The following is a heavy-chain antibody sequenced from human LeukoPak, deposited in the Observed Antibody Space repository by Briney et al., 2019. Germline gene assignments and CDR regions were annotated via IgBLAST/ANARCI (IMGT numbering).Heavy chain of an antibody. V-gene: IGHV4-61*02. J-gene: IGHJ6*03. CDR3: ARERRYFDWLPGNYYYYMDV. CDR1: GGSISSGSYY. D-gene: IGHD3-9*01. CDR2: IYTSGST. Sequence: SETLSLTCTVSGGSISSGSYYWSWIRQPAGKGLEWIGRIYTSGSTNYNPSLKSRVTISVDTSKNQFSLKLSSVTAADTAVYYCARERRYFDWLPGNYYYYMDVWGKGTTVTISS.